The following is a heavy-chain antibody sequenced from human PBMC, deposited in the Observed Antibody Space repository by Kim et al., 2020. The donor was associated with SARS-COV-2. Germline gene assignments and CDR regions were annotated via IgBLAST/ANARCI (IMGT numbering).Heavy chain of an antibody. CDR2: ISSSGSTI. Sequence: GGSLRLSCAASGFTFSDYYMSWIRQAPGKGLEWVSYISSSGSTIYYADSVKGRFTISRDNAKNSLYLQMNSLRAEDTAVYYCASDGVWFGEFHYYGMDVWGQGTTVTVSS. J-gene: IGHJ6*02. CDR1: GFTFSDYY. D-gene: IGHD3-10*01. CDR3: ASDGVWFGEFHYYGMDV. V-gene: IGHV3-11*04.